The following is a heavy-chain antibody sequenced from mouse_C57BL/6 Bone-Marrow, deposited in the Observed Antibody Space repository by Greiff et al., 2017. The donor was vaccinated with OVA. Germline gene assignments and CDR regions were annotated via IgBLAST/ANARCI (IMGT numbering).Heavy chain of an antibody. CDR1: GYTFTSYW. CDR3: ARGRDYYGRSYYFDY. Sequence: VQLQQPGAELVRPGSSVKLSCKASGYTFTSYWMDWVKQRPGQGLEWIGNIYPSDSETHYNQKFKDKATLTVDKSSSTAYMQLSSLTSEDSAVYYCARGRDYYGRSYYFDYWGQGTTLTVSS. D-gene: IGHD1-1*01. J-gene: IGHJ2*01. V-gene: IGHV1-61*01. CDR2: IYPSDSET.